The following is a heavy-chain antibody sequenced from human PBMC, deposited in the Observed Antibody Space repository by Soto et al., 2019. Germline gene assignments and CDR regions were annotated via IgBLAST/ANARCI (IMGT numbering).Heavy chain of an antibody. D-gene: IGHD2-2*01. V-gene: IGHV1-69*01. CDR2: IIPIPGTA. CDR1: GGTFGSYA. Sequence: QVQLVQSGAEVKKPGSSVKVSCKASGGTFGSYAINWVRQAPGQGLEWMGGIIPIPGTANYAQKFQGRVTIAADESTSTAYMELSSLRSEDTAVYYCARSQGSSTSLEIYYYYYYGMDVWGQGTTVTVSS. J-gene: IGHJ6*02. CDR3: ARSQGSSTSLEIYYYYYYGMDV.